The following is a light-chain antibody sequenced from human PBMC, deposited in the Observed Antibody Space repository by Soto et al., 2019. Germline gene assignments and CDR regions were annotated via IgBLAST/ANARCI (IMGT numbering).Light chain of an antibody. J-gene: IGLJ3*02. CDR2: LNSDGSH. CDR3: QSWSTDIRV. Sequence: QPVLTQPPSASASLGASVKLTCTLSSGHNSYAIAWHQQQPEKGPRYLMKLNSDGSHSKGDGIPDRFSGSSSGAERYLTISSLQSEDEADYYCQSWSTDIRVFGGGTKLTV. V-gene: IGLV4-69*01. CDR1: SGHNSYA.